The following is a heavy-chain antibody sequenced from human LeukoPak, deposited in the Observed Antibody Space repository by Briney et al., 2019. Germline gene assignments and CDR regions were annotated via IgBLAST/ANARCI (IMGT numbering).Heavy chain of an antibody. D-gene: IGHD2-21*01. J-gene: IGHJ4*02. CDR1: GGTFSSYT. CDR2: IIPILGIA. CDR3: AYCGGDCYATRDFDY. Sequence: SVKVSCKASGGTFSSYTISWVRQAPGQGLEWMGRIIPILGIANYAQKFQGRVTITADKSTSTAYMELSNLRSEDTAVYYCAYCGGDCYATRDFDYWGQGTLVTVSS. V-gene: IGHV1-69*02.